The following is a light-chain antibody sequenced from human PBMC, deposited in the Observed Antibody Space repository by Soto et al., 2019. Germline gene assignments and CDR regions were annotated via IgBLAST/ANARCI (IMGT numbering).Light chain of an antibody. J-gene: IGKJ1*01. V-gene: IGKV1-5*03. CDR3: QHYSSYSET. Sequence: SQMIQFPSALAGSVGNRVTITCLASQTISSWLAWYQQKPGKAPKLLIYKASTLKSGVPSRFSGSGSGTEFTLTISSLQPDDFATYYCQHYSSYSETFGQGTKVDIK. CDR2: KAS. CDR1: QTISSW.